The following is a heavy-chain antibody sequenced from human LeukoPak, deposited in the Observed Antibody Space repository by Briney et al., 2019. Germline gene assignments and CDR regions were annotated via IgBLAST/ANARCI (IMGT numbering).Heavy chain of an antibody. D-gene: IGHD3-22*01. Sequence: GALRLSCAASGFSFSSYGMHWVRQAPGKGLEWVAVIWSDGSDKYYADSAKGRFTISRDNSMNTLYLQMNTLRVEDTAVYYCVRRGKGTYDFDYWGQGTLVTVSS. V-gene: IGHV3-33*01. J-gene: IGHJ4*02. CDR3: VRRGKGTYDFDY. CDR2: IWSDGSDK. CDR1: GFSFSSYG.